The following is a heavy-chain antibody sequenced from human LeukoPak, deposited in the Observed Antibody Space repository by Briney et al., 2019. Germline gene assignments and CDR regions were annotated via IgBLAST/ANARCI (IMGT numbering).Heavy chain of an antibody. J-gene: IGHJ4*02. CDR1: GFTFSSYA. CDR2: INDNGGST. CDR3: ILTTVATSIEW. V-gene: IGHV3-23*01. Sequence: PGGSLRLSCAASGFTFSSYAINWVRQAPGKGLEWVSVINDNGGSTFYADSVKGRFTISRDNSRDTVFLQMSGLRAEDTAVYYCILTTVATSIEWWGPGTLVTVSP. D-gene: IGHD4-23*01.